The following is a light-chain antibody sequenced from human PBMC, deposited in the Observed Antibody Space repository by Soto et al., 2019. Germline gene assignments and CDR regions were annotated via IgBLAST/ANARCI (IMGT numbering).Light chain of an antibody. V-gene: IGLV2-23*01. CDR3: CSFAGSGSVV. Sequence: QSALTQSASVSGSPGQSITISCTGTTSDVGSYNLVSWYQHHPGKAPKLMIYEGSKRPSGVSDRFSGSKSGNTASLTISGLQAEDEADYYCCSFAGSGSVVFGGGTKLTVL. CDR1: TSDVGSYNL. CDR2: EGS. J-gene: IGLJ2*01.